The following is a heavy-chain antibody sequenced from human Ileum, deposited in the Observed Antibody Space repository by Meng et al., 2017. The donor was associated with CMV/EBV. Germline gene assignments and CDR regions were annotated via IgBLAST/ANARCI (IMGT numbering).Heavy chain of an antibody. CDR3: VRDKSGYGHD. J-gene: IGHJ4*02. V-gene: IGHV4-39*07. D-gene: IGHD5-12*01. CDR1: GYFIISSGQY. Sequence: LPLQESGPGPVNPSETLSLTCSVSGYFIISSGQYWGLIRRPPGKGLESIASIKYRGDTQYNSSLKSRLTISIDTSKNQFFLRLTSVTAADTAVYYCVRDKSGYGHDWGQGTLVTVSS. CDR2: IKYRGDT.